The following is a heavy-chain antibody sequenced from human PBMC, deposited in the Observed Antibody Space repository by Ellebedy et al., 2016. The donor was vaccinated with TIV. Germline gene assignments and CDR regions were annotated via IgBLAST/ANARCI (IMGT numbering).Heavy chain of an antibody. CDR1: GFTFSSYS. D-gene: IGHD6-13*01. CDR3: TRGGVSAAGSVFLDY. J-gene: IGHJ4*02. V-gene: IGHV3-74*01. CDR2: TNSDGSDP. Sequence: GESLKISCAASGFTFSSYSMNWVRQAPGEGLEWVARTNSDGSDPRYVESVKGRFTISRDNAKNTVSLEMHSLRVEDTAVYYCTRGGVSAAGSVFLDYWGQGVLVTVSS.